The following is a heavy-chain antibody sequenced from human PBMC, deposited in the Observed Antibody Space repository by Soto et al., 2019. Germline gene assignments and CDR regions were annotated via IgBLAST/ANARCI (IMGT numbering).Heavy chain of an antibody. Sequence: ASVKVSCKASGYTFTSYGISWVRQAPGQGLEWMGWISAYNGNTNYAQKLQGRVTMTTDTSTSTAYMELRSLRSDDTAVYYCARTRGHYYDSSGTLAYWGQGTLVTVSS. J-gene: IGHJ4*02. CDR2: ISAYNGNT. CDR1: GYTFTSYG. V-gene: IGHV1-18*01. CDR3: ARTRGHYYDSSGTLAY. D-gene: IGHD3-22*01.